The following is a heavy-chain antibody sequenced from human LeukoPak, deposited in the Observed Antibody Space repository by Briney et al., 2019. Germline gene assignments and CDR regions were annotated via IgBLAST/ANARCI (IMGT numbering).Heavy chain of an antibody. CDR3: ARDAFDIVATMTCEY. CDR2: ISYDGSNK. J-gene: IGHJ4*02. CDR1: GFTVSSYA. D-gene: IGHD5-12*01. Sequence: GGSLRLSCGTSGFTVSSYAMHWVRQAPGKGLEWAAVISYDGSNKYYADSVKGRFTISRDNSKNTLYLQMNSLRAEDTAVYYCARDAFDIVATMTCEYWGQGTLVTVSS. V-gene: IGHV3-30*04.